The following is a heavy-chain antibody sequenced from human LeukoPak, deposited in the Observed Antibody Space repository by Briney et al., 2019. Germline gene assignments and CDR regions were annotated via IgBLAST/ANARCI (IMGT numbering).Heavy chain of an antibody. Sequence: GGSLRLSCAASGFTSSDYYMSWIRQAPGKGLEWVSYISSSGSTIYYADSVKGRFTISRDNAKNSLYPQMNSLRAEDTAVYYCAREPGDCPVSYWGQGTLVTVSS. CDR2: ISSSGSTI. D-gene: IGHD2-21*02. J-gene: IGHJ4*02. CDR3: AREPGDCPVSY. CDR1: GFTSSDYY. V-gene: IGHV3-11*04.